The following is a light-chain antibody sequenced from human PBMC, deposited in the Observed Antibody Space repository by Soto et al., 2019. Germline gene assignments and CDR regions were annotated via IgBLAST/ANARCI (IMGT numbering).Light chain of an antibody. CDR3: SSLTTSSTYV. J-gene: IGLJ1*01. CDR2: EVT. CDR1: SSDVGYYNR. V-gene: IGLV2-18*02. Sequence: QSALTQPPSVSGSPGQSVTISCTGNSSDVGYYNRVSWYQQPPGTAPKLMIYEVTNRPSGVPDRFSASKSGNTASLTISGLQAEDEADYYCSSLTTSSTYVFGTGTKVTVL.